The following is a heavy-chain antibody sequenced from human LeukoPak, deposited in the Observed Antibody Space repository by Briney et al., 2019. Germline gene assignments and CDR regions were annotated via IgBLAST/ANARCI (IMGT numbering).Heavy chain of an antibody. CDR1: GGSISSYY. D-gene: IGHD3-3*01. J-gene: IGHJ3*02. CDR2: IYYSGST. V-gene: IGHV4-59*01. Sequence: SETLSLTCTVSGGSISSYYWSWIRQPPGKGLEWIGYIYYSGSTNYNPSLKSRVTISVDTSKNQFSLKLSSVTAADTAVYYCARSYDCWSGYDAFDIWGQGTMVTVSS. CDR3: ARSYDCWSGYDAFDI.